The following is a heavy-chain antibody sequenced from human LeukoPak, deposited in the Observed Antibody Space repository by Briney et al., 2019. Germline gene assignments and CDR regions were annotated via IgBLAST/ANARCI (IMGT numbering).Heavy chain of an antibody. J-gene: IGHJ4*02. CDR2: IFPSGSEI. V-gene: IGHV3-53*01. CDR1: GGSFSGYY. CDR3: ATYRQVLLPFES. D-gene: IGHD2-8*02. Sequence: PSETLSLTCAVYGGSFSGYYWSWIRQPPGKGLEWVSSIFPSGSEIHYADSVRGRFTISRDNSKSTLSLQMNGLRAEDTAIYYCATYRQVLLPFESWGQGTLVTVSS.